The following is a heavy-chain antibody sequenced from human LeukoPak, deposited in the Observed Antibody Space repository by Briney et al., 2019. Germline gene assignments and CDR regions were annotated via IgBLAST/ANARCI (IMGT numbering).Heavy chain of an antibody. Sequence: SETLSLTCTVSGGSISSGDYYWSWIRQPPGTGLEWIGYIYYSGSTYYNPSLKGRVTISVDTSKNQFSLKLSSVTAADTAVYYCAAYYYDSSGYNWFDPWGQGTLVTVDS. J-gene: IGHJ5*02. CDR1: GGSISSGDYY. V-gene: IGHV4-30-4*01. CDR2: IYYSGST. D-gene: IGHD3-22*01. CDR3: AAYYYDSSGYNWFDP.